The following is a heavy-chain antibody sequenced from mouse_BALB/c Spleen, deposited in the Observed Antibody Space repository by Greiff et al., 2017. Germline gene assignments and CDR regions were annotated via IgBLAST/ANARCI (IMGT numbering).Heavy chain of an antibody. D-gene: IGHD2-4*01. CDR2: INPSNGRT. Sequence: QVQLQQPGAELVKPGASVKLSCKASGYTFTSYWMHWVKQRPGQGLEWIGEINPSNGRTNYNEKFKSKATLTVDKSSSTAYMQLSSLTSEDSAVYYWASIYYDYEDWYFDVWGAGTTVTVSS. V-gene: IGHV1S81*02. J-gene: IGHJ1*01. CDR1: GYTFTSYW. CDR3: ASIYYDYEDWYFDV.